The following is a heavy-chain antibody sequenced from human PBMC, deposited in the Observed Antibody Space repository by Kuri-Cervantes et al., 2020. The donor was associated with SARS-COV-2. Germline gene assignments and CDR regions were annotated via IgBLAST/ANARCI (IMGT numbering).Heavy chain of an antibody. CDR1: GYTFTYRY. CDR2: IIPIFGTA. D-gene: IGHD1-26*01. Sequence: SVKVSCKASGYTFTYRYLHWVRQAPGQALEWMGGIIPIFGTANYVQKFQGRVTITADESTSTAYMELSSLRSEDTAVYYCATELNSGSSSKTLGDYYYYMDVWGKGTTVTVSS. V-gene: IGHV1-69*13. J-gene: IGHJ6*03. CDR3: ATELNSGSSSKTLGDYYYYMDV.